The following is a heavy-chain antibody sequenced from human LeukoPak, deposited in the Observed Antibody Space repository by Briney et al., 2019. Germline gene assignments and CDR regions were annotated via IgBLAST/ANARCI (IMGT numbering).Heavy chain of an antibody. CDR3: XXXIGHGRYXXYGYFDY. CDR2: ISWNSGSI. J-gene: IGHJ4*02. CDR1: GFTFDDYA. V-gene: IGHV3-9*03. Sequence: GRSLRLSCAASGFTFDDYAMHWVRQAPGKGLEWVSGISWNSGSIGYADSVKGRFTISRDNAKNSLYLQMNSLRAEDMALYYXXXXIGHGRYXXYGYFDYWGQGTLVTVSS. D-gene: IGHD4-17*01.